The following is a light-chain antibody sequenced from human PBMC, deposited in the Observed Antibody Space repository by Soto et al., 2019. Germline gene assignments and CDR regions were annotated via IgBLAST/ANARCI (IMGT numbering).Light chain of an antibody. CDR2: GAS. J-gene: IGKJ3*01. V-gene: IGKV3-20*01. CDR1: QSVSSSY. Sequence: EIVLTQSPGTLSLSRGERATLSCRASQSVSSSYLAWYQQKPGQAPRRLVYGASSRATGIPDRFSGSGSGTDFTLTISRLEPEDFAVYYCQQYGSSLFTFGPGTKVDIK. CDR3: QQYGSSLFT.